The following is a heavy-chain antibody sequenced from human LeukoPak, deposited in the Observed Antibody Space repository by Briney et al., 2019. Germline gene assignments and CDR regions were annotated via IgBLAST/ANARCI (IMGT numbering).Heavy chain of an antibody. J-gene: IGHJ5*02. D-gene: IGHD6-13*01. CDR2: ISSSSSTI. Sequence: PGGSLRLSCAASGFTFSSYSMNWVRQAPGKGLEWVSYISSSSSTIYYADSVKGRFTISRDNAKNSLYLQMNSLRAEDTAVYYCAREVWAAPPDKGWFDPWGQGTLVTVSS. CDR3: AREVWAAPPDKGWFDP. CDR1: GFTFSSYS. V-gene: IGHV3-48*04.